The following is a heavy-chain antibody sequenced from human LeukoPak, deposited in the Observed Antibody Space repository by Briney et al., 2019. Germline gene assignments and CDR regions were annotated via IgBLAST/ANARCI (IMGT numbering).Heavy chain of an antibody. CDR3: ARQPQMGNYYYYMDV. J-gene: IGHJ6*03. D-gene: IGHD7-27*01. Sequence: PGESLKISCKGSGYRFTSYWIGWVRQMPGKGLEWMGIIYPGDSDTRYSPSFQGQVTISADKSISTAYLQWSSLKASDTAMYYCARQPQMGNYYYYMDVWGKGTTVTVSS. CDR1: GYRFTSYW. CDR2: IYPGDSDT. V-gene: IGHV5-51*01.